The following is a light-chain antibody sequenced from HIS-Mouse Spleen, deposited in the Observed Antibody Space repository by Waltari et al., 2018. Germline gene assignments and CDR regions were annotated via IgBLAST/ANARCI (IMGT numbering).Light chain of an antibody. Sequence: SYELTQPPSVSGSPGQTASITCSGDALPKKYAYCYQQKSGPAPVLVIYEDSKRPSGIPERFSGSSSGTMATLTISGAQVEDEADYYCYSTDSSGNHRVFGGGTKLTVL. CDR3: YSTDSSGNHRV. CDR2: EDS. CDR1: ALPKKY. V-gene: IGLV3-10*01. J-gene: IGLJ2*01.